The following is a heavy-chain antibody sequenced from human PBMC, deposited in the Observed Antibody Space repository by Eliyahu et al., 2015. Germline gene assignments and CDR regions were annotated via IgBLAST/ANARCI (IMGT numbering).Heavy chain of an antibody. J-gene: IGHJ4*02. V-gene: IGHV1-69*01. D-gene: IGHD3-16*01. CDR3: VRETPTRTDMITFGGVMNY. CDR2: IIPMFGTG. Sequence: GLEWMGGIIPMFGTGNYAQKFQGRVTITAVESTSTAYMELRGLRSEDTAVYYCVRETPTRTDMITFGGVMNYWGQGTLVTVSS.